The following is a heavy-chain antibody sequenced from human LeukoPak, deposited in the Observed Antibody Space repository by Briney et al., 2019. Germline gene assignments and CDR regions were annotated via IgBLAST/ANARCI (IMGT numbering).Heavy chain of an antibody. CDR1: GFTFSDYS. CDR3: ARDPKSAGH. J-gene: IGHJ4*02. D-gene: IGHD6-13*01. Sequence: GGSLRLSCAASGFTFSDYSMNWVRQAPGKGLEWVAYTNKKSDSIYYADSVKGRFTISRDNAKDSLYLQMNSLRAEDTAVYYCARDPKSAGHWGQGTLVTVSS. CDR2: TNKKSDSI. V-gene: IGHV3-48*04.